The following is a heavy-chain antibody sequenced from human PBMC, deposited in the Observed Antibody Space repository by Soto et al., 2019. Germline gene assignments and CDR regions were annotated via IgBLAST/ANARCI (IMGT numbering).Heavy chain of an antibody. J-gene: IGHJ4*02. CDR3: VELVLG. D-gene: IGHD6-13*01. Sequence: GGSLRLSCAASGFTFSSYDMHWVRRAPGKGLEWVAGLSYDGTVKHYADSVRGRFTVSRDNSKKTLSLQMDSLRPDDTAVYFCVELVLGWGKGTLVIVSS. CDR1: GFTFSSYD. CDR2: LSYDGTVK. V-gene: IGHV3-30*03.